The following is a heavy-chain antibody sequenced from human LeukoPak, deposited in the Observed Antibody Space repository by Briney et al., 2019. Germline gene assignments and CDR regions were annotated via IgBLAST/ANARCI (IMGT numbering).Heavy chain of an antibody. CDR3: ARVGSQRITMVRGVPDPYYLDY. CDR2: MNPNSGNT. Sequence: ASVKVSCKASGYTFTSYDINWVPQATGQGLEWMGWMNPNSGNTGYAQKFQGRVTMTRNTSISTAYMELSSLRSEDTAVYYCARVGSQRITMVRGVPDPYYLDYWGQGTLVTVSS. J-gene: IGHJ4*02. CDR1: GYTFTSYD. D-gene: IGHD3-10*01. V-gene: IGHV1-8*01.